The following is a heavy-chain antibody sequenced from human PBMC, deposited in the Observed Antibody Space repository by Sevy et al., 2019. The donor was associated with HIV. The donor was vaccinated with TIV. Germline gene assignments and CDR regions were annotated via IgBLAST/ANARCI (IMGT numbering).Heavy chain of an antibody. J-gene: IGHJ4*02. CDR2: FDPEDDET. CDR3: ATTKDYYESSGSPFDY. V-gene: IGHV1-24*01. CDR1: GYTLTQLS. Sequence: ASVKVSCKVSGYTLTQLSMHWVRQAPGKGLEWMGSFDPEDDETLYAQNFQDRVTMTEDTSTGTAYMELRTLRSEDTALYYFATTKDYYESSGSPFDYWGQGTLVTVSS. D-gene: IGHD3-22*01.